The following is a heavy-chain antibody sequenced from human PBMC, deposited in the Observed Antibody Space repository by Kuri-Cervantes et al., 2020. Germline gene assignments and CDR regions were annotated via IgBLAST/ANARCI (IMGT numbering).Heavy chain of an antibody. V-gene: IGHV3-9*01. CDR1: GFTFDDYA. J-gene: IGHJ6*02. CDR3: AKGRSQWLDYGMDV. CDR2: ISWNSGSI. Sequence: SLKISCAASGFTFDDYAMHWVRQAPGKGLGWGSGISWNSGSIVYADSVKGRFTISRDNAKNTLYLQMNSLRAEDTAVYYCAKGRSQWLDYGMDVWGQGTMVTVSS. D-gene: IGHD6-19*01.